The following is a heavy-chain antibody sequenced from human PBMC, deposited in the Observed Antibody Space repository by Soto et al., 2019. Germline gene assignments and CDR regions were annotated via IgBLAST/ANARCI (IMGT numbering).Heavy chain of an antibody. Sequence: EVHLVESGGGLVKSGGSLRLSCAASGFSFTTYSMYWVRQAPGKGLEWVSSISGSSRSIYYADSLKGRFTISRDKAKNSLYLQMDSLRVEDTAVYFCARDSGYDAATLEYWGQGTLVTVSS. V-gene: IGHV3-21*01. D-gene: IGHD5-12*01. CDR2: ISGSSRSI. CDR1: GFSFTTYS. J-gene: IGHJ4*02. CDR3: ARDSGYDAATLEY.